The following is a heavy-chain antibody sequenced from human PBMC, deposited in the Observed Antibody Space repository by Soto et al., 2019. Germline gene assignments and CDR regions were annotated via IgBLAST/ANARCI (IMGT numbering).Heavy chain of an antibody. D-gene: IGHD2-21*02. Sequence: QLQLQESGSGLVKPSQTLSLTCAVSGGSISSGGYAWAWIRQPPGKGLEWVGYIYQSGSTYYNPSLKSRVTIAADRSKNQFSLNLASVTAADTAVYYCARSYLGGDAYFDYWGQGTVVTVSS. CDR3: ARSYLGGDAYFDY. CDR1: GGSISSGGYA. J-gene: IGHJ4*02. V-gene: IGHV4-30-2*01. CDR2: IYQSGST.